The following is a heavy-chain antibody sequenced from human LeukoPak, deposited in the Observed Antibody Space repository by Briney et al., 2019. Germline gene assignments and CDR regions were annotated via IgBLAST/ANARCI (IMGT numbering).Heavy chain of an antibody. J-gene: IGHJ6*02. CDR1: GFIFSNYG. CDR3: ARYYYYGMDV. V-gene: IGHV3-21*01. Sequence: GGSLRLSCTASGFIFSNYGMNWVRQAPGKGLEWVSSISSSSSYIYYADSVKGRFTISRDNAKNSLYLQMNSLRAEDTAVYYCARYYYYGMDVWGQGTTVTVSS. CDR2: ISSSSSYI.